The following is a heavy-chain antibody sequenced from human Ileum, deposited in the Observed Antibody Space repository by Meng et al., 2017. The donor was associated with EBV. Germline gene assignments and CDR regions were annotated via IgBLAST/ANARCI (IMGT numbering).Heavy chain of an antibody. D-gene: IGHD3-10*01. J-gene: IGHJ4*02. V-gene: IGHV4-39*07. CDR2: IYRSGSS. Sequence: QLQLQEFGPGLVTPSATLSPSGSVCGDSIRNSDHYWNWIRRSPGKGLEWIASIYRSGSSYFVPSLKSRVSLSLDTSKNQFSLKLSSVTAADTALYYCARDPAYPRGLFDSWGQGILVTVSS. CDR3: ARDPAYPRGLFDS. CDR1: GDSIRNSDHY.